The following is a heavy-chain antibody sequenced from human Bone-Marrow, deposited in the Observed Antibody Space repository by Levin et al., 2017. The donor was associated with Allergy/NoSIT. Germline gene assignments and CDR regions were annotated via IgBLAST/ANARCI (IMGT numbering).Heavy chain of an antibody. CDR2: IPSDEVDK. J-gene: IGHJ5*02. Sequence: SCVVSGFDFSLFGMQWVRQAPGKGLEWVAIIPSDEVDKYYADFVKGRFVVSRDNSKKTLYLQMDNLRPDDTAVYFCATDQSGRFDPWGQGTLVTVSS. CDR1: GFDFSLFG. V-gene: IGHV3-30*03. CDR3: ATDQSGRFDP.